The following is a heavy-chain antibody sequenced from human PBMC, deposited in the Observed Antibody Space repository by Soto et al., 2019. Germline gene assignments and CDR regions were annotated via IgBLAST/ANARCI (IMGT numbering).Heavy chain of an antibody. CDR1: GDSISSYY. V-gene: IGHV4-4*09. D-gene: IGHD2-21*02. CDR2: IHSSGST. CDR3: ARFGRGDSYYGMDV. Sequence: PSETLSLTCTVSGDSISSYYWTWIRQPPGKGLEWIGYIHSSGSTNYNPSFKSRVTMSVDTSKNHFSLRLSSVTTADTAVYYCARFGRGDSYYGMDVWGQGTTVTV. J-gene: IGHJ6*02.